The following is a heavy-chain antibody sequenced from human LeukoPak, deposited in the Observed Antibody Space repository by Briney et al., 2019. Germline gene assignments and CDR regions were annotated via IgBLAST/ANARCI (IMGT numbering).Heavy chain of an antibody. Sequence: ASVKVSCKASGYTFTSYDINWVRQATGQGLEWMGWMNPNSGNTGYAQKFQGRVTMTRNTSISTAYMELSSLRSEDTAVYYCARGIVEMAPQSLLYYFDYWGQGTLVTVSS. CDR3: ARGIVEMAPQSLLYYFDY. V-gene: IGHV1-8*01. CDR1: GYTFTSYD. D-gene: IGHD5-24*01. CDR2: MNPNSGNT. J-gene: IGHJ4*02.